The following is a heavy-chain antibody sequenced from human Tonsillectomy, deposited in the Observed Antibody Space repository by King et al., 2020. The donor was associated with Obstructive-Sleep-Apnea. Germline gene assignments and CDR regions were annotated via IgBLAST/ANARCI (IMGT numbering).Heavy chain of an antibody. CDR3: AKDRKYSGNYYYPGALNY. CDR2: ISGSGVST. J-gene: IGHJ4*02. Sequence: VQLVESGGGLVQPGGSLRLSCAASGFTFSSYAMSWVRQAPGKGLEWVSAISGSGVSTYYADSVKGRFTISRDNSKNTLYLQMNSLRAEDTAVYYCAKDRKYSGNYYYPGALNYWGQGTLVTVSS. D-gene: IGHD1-26*01. V-gene: IGHV3-23*04. CDR1: GFTFSSYA.